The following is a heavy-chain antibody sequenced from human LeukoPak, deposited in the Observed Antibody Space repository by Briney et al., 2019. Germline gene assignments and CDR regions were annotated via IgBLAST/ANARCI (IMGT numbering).Heavy chain of an antibody. J-gene: IGHJ4*02. CDR3: ARGCGSTSCYSGIDY. CDR1: GGSTSSSSYY. D-gene: IGHD2-2*01. V-gene: IGHV4-39*01. Sequence: PSETLSLTCTVSGGSTSSSSYYWGWIRQPPGKGLEWIGSIYYSGSTYYNPSLKSRVTISVDTSKNQFSQKLSSVTAADTAVYYCARGCGSTSCYSGIDYWGQGTLVTVSS. CDR2: IYYSGST.